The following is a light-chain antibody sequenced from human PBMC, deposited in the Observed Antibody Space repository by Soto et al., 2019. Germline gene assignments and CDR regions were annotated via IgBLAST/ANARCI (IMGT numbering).Light chain of an antibody. V-gene: IGKV2-28*01. J-gene: IGKJ3*01. Sequence: DIVTTQSPLSLPVTPGEPASISCRSSQSLLHSNGYNYLDWYVQKPGQSPQLLIYLGSNRASGVPDRFSGSGSGTDFTLKISRVEAEDVGVYYCMQTLQTPPFTFGPGTKGDGK. CDR3: MQTLQTPPFT. CDR1: QSLLHSNGYNY. CDR2: LGS.